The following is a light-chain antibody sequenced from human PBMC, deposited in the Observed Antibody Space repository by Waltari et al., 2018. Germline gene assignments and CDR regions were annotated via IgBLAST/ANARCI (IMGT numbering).Light chain of an antibody. CDR2: WAS. V-gene: IGKV4-1*01. Sequence: DIVMTQSPDSLAVSLGERATINCKSSQSVLYSSNNKNYLAWYQQKPGQPPKLLIRWASTRASGVPDRFSWSGSGTDFTLTVSSRQAEDVAVYYCQQYYRSRTFGQGTRVEIK. CDR3: QQYYRSRT. J-gene: IGKJ1*01. CDR1: QSVLYSSNNKNY.